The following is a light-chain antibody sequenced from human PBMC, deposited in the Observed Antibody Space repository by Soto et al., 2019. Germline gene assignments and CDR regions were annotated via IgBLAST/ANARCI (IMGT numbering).Light chain of an antibody. J-gene: IGLJ2*01. CDR2: GNS. CDR3: QSYDSSLSGSVV. CDR1: SSNIGAGYE. V-gene: IGLV1-40*01. Sequence: QTVVTQPPSVSGAPGQRVTISCTGTSSNIGAGYEVHWYQQVPGTAPKVLIFGNSNRPSGVPDRFSGSKSGTSASLAITGLQAEDEADYYCQSYDSSLSGSVVFGGGTQLTVL.